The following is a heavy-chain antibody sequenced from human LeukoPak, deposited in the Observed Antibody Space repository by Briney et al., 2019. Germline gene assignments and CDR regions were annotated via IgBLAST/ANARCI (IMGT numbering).Heavy chain of an antibody. CDR1: GDXVSSNSAA. CDR3: ARAGGVVGAFDY. CDR2: TYYRSKWYN. D-gene: IGHD1-26*01. V-gene: IGHV6-1*01. J-gene: IGHJ4*02. Sequence: SQTLSLTCAISGDXVSSNSAAWNWIRQSPSRGLGWLGRTYYRSKWYNDYAVSVKSRITINPDTSKNQFSLQLNSVTPEDTAVYYCARAGGVVGAFDYWGQGTLVTVSS.